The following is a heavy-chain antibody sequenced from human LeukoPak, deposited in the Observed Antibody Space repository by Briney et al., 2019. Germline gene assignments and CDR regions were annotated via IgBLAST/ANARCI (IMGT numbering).Heavy chain of an antibody. D-gene: IGHD2-15*01. J-gene: IGHJ4*02. CDR3: ARVSRYCSGGDCYTISSFDY. CDR1: GYTFTSYY. Sequence: GASVKVSCKASGYTFTSYYMHWVRQAPGQGLEWMGIINPSGGSTSYAQKFQGRVTMTRDTSTSTVYMELSSLRSEDTAVYYCARVSRYCSGGDCYTISSFDYWGQGTLVTVSS. V-gene: IGHV1-46*01. CDR2: INPSGGST.